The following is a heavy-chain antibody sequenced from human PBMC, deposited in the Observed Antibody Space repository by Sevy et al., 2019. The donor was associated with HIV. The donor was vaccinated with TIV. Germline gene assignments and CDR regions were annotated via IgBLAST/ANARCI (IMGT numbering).Heavy chain of an antibody. CDR1: GFSFSNYA. V-gene: IGHV3-30*04. D-gene: IGHD3-22*01. Sequence: GGSLRLSCTASGFSFSNYAMYWVRQAPGEGLEWVAVISTDGNIKDYEDSLKGRFTISRDNSKNTLYLQMNSLRAEDSAVYYCASHYYDSTGYYYPLDYWGLGTLVTVSS. CDR3: ASHYYDSTGYYYPLDY. J-gene: IGHJ4*02. CDR2: ISTDGNIK.